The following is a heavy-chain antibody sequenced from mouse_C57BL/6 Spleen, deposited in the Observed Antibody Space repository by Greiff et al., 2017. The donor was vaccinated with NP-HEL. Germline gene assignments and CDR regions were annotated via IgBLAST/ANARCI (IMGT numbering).Heavy chain of an antibody. J-gene: IGHJ1*03. Sequence: QVQLQQPGAELVKPGASVKMSCKASGYTFTSYWITWVKQRPGQGLEWIGDIYPGSGSTNYNEKFKSKATLTVDTSSSTAYMQLSSLTSEDSAVYYCARGDGSSLYGYFDVWGTGTTVTVSS. CDR2: IYPGSGST. CDR1: GYTFTSYW. D-gene: IGHD1-1*01. CDR3: ARGDGSSLYGYFDV. V-gene: IGHV1-55*01.